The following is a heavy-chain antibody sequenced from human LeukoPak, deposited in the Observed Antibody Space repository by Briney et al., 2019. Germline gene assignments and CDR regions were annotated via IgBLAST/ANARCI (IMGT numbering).Heavy chain of an antibody. CDR1: GFTFRSYA. J-gene: IGHJ4*02. CDR2: ISDSGGST. Sequence: GGSLRLSCAASGFTFRSYAMSWVRQAPGKGLEWVSVISDSGGSTYSADSVKGRFTISRDNSKSTLYLQMNSLRAEDTAIYYCARRPGSGWYVLDYWGQGTLVTVSS. CDR3: ARRPGSGWYVLDY. D-gene: IGHD6-19*01. V-gene: IGHV3-23*01.